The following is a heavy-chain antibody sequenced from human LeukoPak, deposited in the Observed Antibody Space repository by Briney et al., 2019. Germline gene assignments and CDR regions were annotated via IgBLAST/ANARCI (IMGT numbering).Heavy chain of an antibody. CDR1: GLTFSDYS. V-gene: IGHV3-23*01. J-gene: IGHJ4*02. D-gene: IGHD6-13*01. CDR3: AKDAAGPEY. Sequence: GGSLRLSCAASGLTFSDYSMTWVRQAPGKGLFWVSGISAGGGSTYYADSVEGRFTISRDNSRNTLYLQMNSLRAEDTAVYYCAKDAAGPEYWGQGTLVTVSS. CDR2: ISAGGGST.